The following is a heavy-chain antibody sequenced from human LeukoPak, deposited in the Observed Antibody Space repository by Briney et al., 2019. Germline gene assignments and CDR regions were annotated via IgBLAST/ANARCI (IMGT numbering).Heavy chain of an antibody. CDR1: GYTFTSYG. D-gene: IGHD6-19*01. J-gene: IGHJ6*02. CDR3: ARDRGAVAGSYGMDV. CDR2: ISANKDNK. V-gene: IGHV1-18*01. Sequence: GTLRVSCKASGYTFTSYGISWVRQAPGQGLEWMGWISANKDNKNYAEKLQGRFTITTDKYKRTVYRELRSLRSDDTAVYYCARDRGAVAGSYGMDVWGQGTTV.